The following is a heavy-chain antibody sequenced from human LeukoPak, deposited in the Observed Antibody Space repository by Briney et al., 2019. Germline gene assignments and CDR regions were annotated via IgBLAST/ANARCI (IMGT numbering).Heavy chain of an antibody. CDR3: ARGYYDSWSGSPFDY. CDR1: GYTFTSYG. Sequence: ASVKVSCKASGYTFTSYGISGVRQAPGQGLEWMGWISAYNGNTNYAQKLQGRVTMTTDTSTSTAYMELRSLRSDDTAVYYCARGYYDSWSGSPFDYWGQGTLVTVSS. D-gene: IGHD3-3*01. CDR2: ISAYNGNT. J-gene: IGHJ4*02. V-gene: IGHV1-18*01.